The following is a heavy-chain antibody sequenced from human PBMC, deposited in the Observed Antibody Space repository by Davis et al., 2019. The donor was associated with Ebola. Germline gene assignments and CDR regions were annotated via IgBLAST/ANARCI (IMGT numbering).Heavy chain of an antibody. V-gene: IGHV5-51*01. Sequence: GESLKISCKGSGYTFSAYWIGWVRQLPGKGLEWMGIIHPTDSDTRYSPSFQGQVTISADKSVGAAYMQWNSLKASDTAIYYCARQRELTAFDIWGQGTVVTVSS. D-gene: IGHD1-1*01. CDR2: IHPTDSDT. CDR3: ARQRELTAFDI. CDR1: GYTFSAYW. J-gene: IGHJ3*02.